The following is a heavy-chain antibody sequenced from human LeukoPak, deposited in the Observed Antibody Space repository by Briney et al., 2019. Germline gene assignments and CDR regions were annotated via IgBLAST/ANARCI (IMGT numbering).Heavy chain of an antibody. CDR3: AELGITMIGGV. D-gene: IGHD3-10*02. V-gene: IGHV3-48*03. CDR1: GFTFSSYE. Sequence: GRSLRLSCAASGFTFSSYEMNWVRQAPGKGLEWVSYISSSGSTIYYADSVKGRFTISRDNAKDSLYLQMNSLRAEDTAVYYCAELGITMIGGVWGKGTTVTISS. CDR2: ISSSGSTI. J-gene: IGHJ6*04.